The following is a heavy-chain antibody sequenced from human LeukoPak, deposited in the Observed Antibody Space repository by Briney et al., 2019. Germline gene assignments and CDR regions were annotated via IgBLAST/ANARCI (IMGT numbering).Heavy chain of an antibody. Sequence: ASVKVSCKASGYTFTSYAMNWVRQAPGQGLEWMGWINTNTGNPTYAQGFTGRFVSSLDTSVSTAYLQISSLKAEDTAVYYCARRGYSYGYYWFDPWGQGTLVTVSS. CDR2: INTNTGNP. V-gene: IGHV7-4-1*02. CDR3: ARRGYSYGYYWFDP. J-gene: IGHJ5*02. CDR1: GYTFTSYA. D-gene: IGHD5-18*01.